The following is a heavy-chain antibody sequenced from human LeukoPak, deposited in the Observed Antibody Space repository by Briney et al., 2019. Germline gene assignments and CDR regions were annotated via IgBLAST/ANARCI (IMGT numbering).Heavy chain of an antibody. CDR2: ITISGHTK. CDR1: GFDLSTYE. Sequence: RAGGSLRLSCAASGFDLSTYEMNWVRQAPGKGLEWIADITISGHTKNYADSVKGRFTISRDNARTSLYPQMNSLRVEDTGVYYCARGDPHADLWGQGTLVTVSS. CDR3: ARGDPHADL. V-gene: IGHV3-48*03. J-gene: IGHJ5*02.